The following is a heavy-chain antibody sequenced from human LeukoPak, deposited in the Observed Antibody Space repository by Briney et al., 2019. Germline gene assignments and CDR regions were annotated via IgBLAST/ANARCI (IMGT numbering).Heavy chain of an antibody. Sequence: PGGSLRLSCAVSGFIVSNNHMSWVRQAPGKGLEWVSVLYSSGSPYYADSVKGRFSISRDNSKNTVFLQMNSLRADDTALYYCARSRGDFWGQGTLVTVSS. V-gene: IGHV3-66*01. J-gene: IGHJ4*02. CDR3: ARSRGDF. CDR2: LYSSGSP. CDR1: GFIVSNNH.